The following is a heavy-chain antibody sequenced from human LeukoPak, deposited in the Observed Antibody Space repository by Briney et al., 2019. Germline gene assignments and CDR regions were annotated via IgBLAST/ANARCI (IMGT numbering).Heavy chain of an antibody. J-gene: IGHJ3*02. CDR3: ARRSAAKDAFDI. Sequence: GGSLSLSCAASGFTFSSYWMHWVRQAPGKGLVWVSRINSDGGSTSYTDSVKGRFTISRDNAKNTLYLQMNSLRAEDTAVYYCARRSAAKDAFDIWGQGTKVTVSS. CDR2: INSDGGST. D-gene: IGHD6-25*01. V-gene: IGHV3-74*01. CDR1: GFTFSSYW.